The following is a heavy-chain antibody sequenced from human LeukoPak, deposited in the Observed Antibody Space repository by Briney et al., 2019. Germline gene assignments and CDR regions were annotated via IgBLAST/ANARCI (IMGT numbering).Heavy chain of an antibody. D-gene: IGHD3-22*01. J-gene: IGHJ4*02. Sequence: PGRSLRLSCAASGFSFSSFGMHWVRQAPGKGLEWVAVIWNDGSIQYYADSVKGRFTVSRDNSKNTLYLQMNSLRVEDTAAYYCARGPLVMSYYYEGSDYCYFDYWGQGTLVTVSS. V-gene: IGHV3-33*01. CDR2: IWNDGSIQ. CDR1: GFSFSSFG. CDR3: ARGPLVMSYYYEGSDYCYFDY.